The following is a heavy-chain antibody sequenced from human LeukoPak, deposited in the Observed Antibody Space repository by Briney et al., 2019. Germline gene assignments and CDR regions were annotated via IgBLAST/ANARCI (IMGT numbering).Heavy chain of an antibody. CDR3: ARHWVEITTPSCFDF. CDR2: IYYDGTA. J-gene: IGHJ4*02. CDR1: GASISSYY. Sequence: SETLSLTCTVSGASISSYYWSWIRQPPGKGLEWIGYIYYDGTANYNPSLQSRVTISLDTPENQFSLKLTSVTAADTAVYYCARHWVEITTPSCFDFWGQGTLVTVSP. D-gene: IGHD5-24*01. V-gene: IGHV4-59*08.